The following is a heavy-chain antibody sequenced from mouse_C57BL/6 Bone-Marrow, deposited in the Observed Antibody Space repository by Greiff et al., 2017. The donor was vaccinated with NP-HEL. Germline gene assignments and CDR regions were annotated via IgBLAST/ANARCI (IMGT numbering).Heavy chain of an antibody. CDR1: GYTFTSYW. D-gene: IGHD1-1*01. CDR3: ARSGGSSYGWFAY. CDR2: ISPGSGST. Sequence: QVQLQQPGAELVKPGASVKMSCKASGYTFTSYWITWVKQRPGQGLEWIGDISPGSGSTNYNEKFKSKATLTVDTSSSTAYMQLSSLTSEDSAVYYCARSGGSSYGWFAYWGQGTLVTVSA. V-gene: IGHV1-55*01. J-gene: IGHJ3*01.